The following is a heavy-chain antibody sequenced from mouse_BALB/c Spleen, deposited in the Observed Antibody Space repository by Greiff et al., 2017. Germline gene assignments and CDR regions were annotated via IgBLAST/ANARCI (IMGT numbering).Heavy chain of an antibody. CDR2: IWAGGST. D-gene: IGHD2-4*01. J-gene: IGHJ3*01. CDR3: ARGRGYDYDDGFAY. CDR1: GFSLTSYG. V-gene: IGHV2-9*02. Sequence: VQLVESGPGLVAPSQSLSITCTVSGFSLTSYGVHWVRQPPGKGLEWLGVIWAGGSTNYNSALMSRLSISKDNSKSQVFLKMNSLQTDDTAMYYCARGRGYDYDDGFAYWGQGTLVTVSA.